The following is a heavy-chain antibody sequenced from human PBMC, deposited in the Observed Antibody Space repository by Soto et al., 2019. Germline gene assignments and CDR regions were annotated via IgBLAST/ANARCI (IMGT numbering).Heavy chain of an antibody. J-gene: IGHJ6*02. CDR2: IYHSGST. D-gene: IGHD3-16*01. CDR3: ASGGATNYGMDV. Sequence: PSETLSLTCAVSGGSISSGGYSWSWIRQPPGKGLEWIGYIYHSGSTYYNTSLKSRVTISVDRSKNQFSLKLSSVTAADTAVYYCASGGATNYGMDVWGQGTTVTVSS. CDR1: GGSISSGGYS. V-gene: IGHV4-30-2*01.